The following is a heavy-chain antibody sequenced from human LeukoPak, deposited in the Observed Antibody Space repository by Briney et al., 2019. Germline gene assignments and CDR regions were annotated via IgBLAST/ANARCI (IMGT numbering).Heavy chain of an antibody. CDR2: ISSSGSTI. Sequence: GGSLRLPCAASGFTFSDYYMSWIRQAPGKELEWVSYISSSGSTIYYADSVKGRFTISRDNAKNSLYLQMNSLRAEDTAVYYCARATQEDAFDIWGQGTMVTVSS. J-gene: IGHJ3*02. CDR3: ARATQEDAFDI. CDR1: GFTFSDYY. V-gene: IGHV3-11*01.